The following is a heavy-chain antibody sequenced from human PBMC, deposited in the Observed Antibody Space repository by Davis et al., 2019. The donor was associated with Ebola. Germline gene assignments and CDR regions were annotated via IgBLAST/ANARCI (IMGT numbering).Heavy chain of an antibody. CDR2: IAPSGDFT. Sequence: AASVKVSCKASGYTFTDYYMNWVRQAPGQGLEWMGIIAPSGDFTRFAPKFQGRITLTTDTSTNTVYMELTSLKSEDTAVYYCATTQWLREFDNWGQGTLVTVSS. V-gene: IGHV1-46*01. J-gene: IGHJ4*02. CDR3: ATTQWLREFDN. D-gene: IGHD6-19*01. CDR1: GYTFTDYY.